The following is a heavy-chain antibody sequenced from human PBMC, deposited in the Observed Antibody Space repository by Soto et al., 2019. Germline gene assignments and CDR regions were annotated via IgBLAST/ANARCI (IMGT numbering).Heavy chain of an antibody. CDR1: GFTFSSYG. CDR3: ARNPGGYQLLYLSQYYYYYYGMDV. D-gene: IGHD2-2*02. J-gene: IGHJ6*02. V-gene: IGHV3-30*03. CDR2: ISYDGSNK. Sequence: GGSLRLSCAASGFTFSSYGMHWVRQAPGKGLEWVAVISYDGSNKYYADSVKSRFTISRDNSKNTLYLQMNSLRAEDTAVYYCARNPGGYQLLYLSQYYYYYYGMDVWGQGTTVTVSS.